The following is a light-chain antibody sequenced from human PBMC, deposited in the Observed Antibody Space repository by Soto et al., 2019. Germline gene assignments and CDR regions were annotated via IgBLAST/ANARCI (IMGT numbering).Light chain of an antibody. Sequence: DIQMTQSPSSLSASIGDRVAITCRASQGIRDDLSWYQQKPGKAPKRLIYGASTLQSGVPLRFSGSGSGTGFTRTISILQPEDSATYYCLQHSTYPRTFGQGTKVEIK. J-gene: IGKJ1*01. V-gene: IGKV1-17*01. CDR2: GAS. CDR3: LQHSTYPRT. CDR1: QGIRDD.